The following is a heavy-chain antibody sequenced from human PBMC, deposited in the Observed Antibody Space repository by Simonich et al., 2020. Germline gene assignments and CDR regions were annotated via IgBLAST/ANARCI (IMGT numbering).Heavy chain of an antibody. D-gene: IGHD5-12*01. CDR1: GGSISSYY. J-gene: IGHJ4*02. CDR2: IYYSGST. V-gene: IGHV4-59*08. Sequence: QVQLQESGPGLVKPSETLSLTCTVSGGSISSYYWSWIRQPPGKGVEWIGYIYYSGSTNYNPSHKSRVTISVYTSKNQFSLKLSSVTAADTAVYYCARHDRWLQFYFDYWGQGTLVTVSS. CDR3: ARHDRWLQFYFDY.